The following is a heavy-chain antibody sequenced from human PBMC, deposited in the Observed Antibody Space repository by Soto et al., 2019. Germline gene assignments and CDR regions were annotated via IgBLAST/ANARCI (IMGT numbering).Heavy chain of an antibody. Sequence: LRLSCAASGFTFSSYGMHWVRQAPGKGLEGVAVISYDGSNKYYADSVKGRFTISIDNSKHTLYLQMNSLRAEATDVYYCAKGRLGGPGAFDIWGQGTMVTVSS. D-gene: IGHD3-16*01. CDR2: ISYDGSNK. J-gene: IGHJ3*02. CDR1: GFTFSSYG. V-gene: IGHV3-30*18. CDR3: AKGRLGGPGAFDI.